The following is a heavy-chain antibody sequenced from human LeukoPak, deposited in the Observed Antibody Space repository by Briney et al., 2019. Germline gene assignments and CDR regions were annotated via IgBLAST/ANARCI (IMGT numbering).Heavy chain of an antibody. CDR2: ISSSGSTI. D-gene: IGHD3-22*01. V-gene: IGHV3-48*03. J-gene: IGHJ4*02. CDR3: ARDPGLYDSSGERFDY. CDR1: GFTFSSYE. Sequence: GGSLRLSCAASGFTFSSYEMNWVRQAPGKGLEWVSYISSSGSTIYYADSVKGRFTISRDNAKNSLYLQMNSLRAEDTAVYYCARDPGLYDSSGERFDYWGQGTLVTVSS.